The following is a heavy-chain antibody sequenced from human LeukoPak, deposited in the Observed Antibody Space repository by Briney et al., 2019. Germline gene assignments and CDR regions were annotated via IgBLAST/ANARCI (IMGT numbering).Heavy chain of an antibody. V-gene: IGHV4-61*05. D-gene: IGHD1-26*01. CDR2: IYYSGST. CDR1: GDSISGSSYY. J-gene: IGHJ4*02. CDR3: ARPGRAGGSSYFDY. Sequence: KPSETLSLTCTVSGDSISGSSYYWGWIRQPPGKGLEWIGYIYYSGSTNYNPSLKSRVTISVDTSKDQFSLKLSSVTAADTAVYYCARPGRAGGSSYFDYWGQGTLVTVSS.